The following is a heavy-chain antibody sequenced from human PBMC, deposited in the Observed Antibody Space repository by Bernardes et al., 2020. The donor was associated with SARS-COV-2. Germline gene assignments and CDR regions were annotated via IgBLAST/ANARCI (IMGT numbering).Heavy chain of an antibody. J-gene: IGHJ6*02. Sequence: SETLSLTCTVSGGSISSYYWSWIRQPPGKGLEWIGYIYYSGSTNYNPSLKSRVTISVDTSKNQFSLKLSSVTAADTAVYYCARDGGQGYYYGMDVWGQGTTVTVSS. CDR1: GGSISSYY. CDR2: IYYSGST. V-gene: IGHV4-59*01. CDR3: ARDGGQGYYYGMDV. D-gene: IGHD3-10*01.